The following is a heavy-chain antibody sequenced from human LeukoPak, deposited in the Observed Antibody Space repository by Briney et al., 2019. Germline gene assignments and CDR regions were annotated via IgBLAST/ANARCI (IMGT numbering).Heavy chain of an antibody. D-gene: IGHD3-16*01. J-gene: IGHJ4*02. CDR3: ARDPVGA. V-gene: IGHV4-34*01. Sequence: SETLSLTCAVYGGSFSGYYWSWIRQPPGKGLEWIGEINHSGSTNYNPSLKSRVTISVDTSKNQFSLKLSSVTAADTAVYYCARDPVGAWGQGTLVTVSS. CDR1: GGSFSGYY. CDR2: INHSGST.